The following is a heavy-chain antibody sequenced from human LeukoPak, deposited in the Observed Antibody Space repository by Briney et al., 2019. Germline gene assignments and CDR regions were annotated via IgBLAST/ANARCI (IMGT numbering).Heavy chain of an antibody. J-gene: IGHJ6*02. CDR2: ISGSGGST. Sequence: QAGGSLRLSCAASGFTFSSYAMSWVRQAPRKGLEWVSAISGSGGSTYYADSVKGRFTISRDNSKNTLYLQMNSLRAEDTAVYYCAKDFNGKGYYYYGMDVWGQGTTVTVSS. CDR3: AKDFNGKGYYYYGMDV. CDR1: GFTFSSYA. V-gene: IGHV3-23*01.